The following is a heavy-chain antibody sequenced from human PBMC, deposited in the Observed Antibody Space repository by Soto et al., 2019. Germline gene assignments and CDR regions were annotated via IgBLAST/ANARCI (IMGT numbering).Heavy chain of an antibody. J-gene: IGHJ5*02. CDR3: GRGGGGSRWSAHKVNWFAP. V-gene: IGHV4-59*08. Sequence: SETLSLTCTVSGGFISSYYCSWIRQPPGKGLEWIGYIYYSGSTNYNPSLKRRVTISVDTSKNQFSLKLSPVTAADTAVYYCGRGGGGSRWSAHKVNWFAPWARGTLLPVSS. D-gene: IGHD6-13*01. CDR1: GGFISSYY. CDR2: IYYSGST.